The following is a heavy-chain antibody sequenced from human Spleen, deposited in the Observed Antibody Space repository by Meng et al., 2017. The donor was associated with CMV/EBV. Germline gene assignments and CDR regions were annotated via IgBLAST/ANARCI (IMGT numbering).Heavy chain of an antibody. V-gene: IGHV3-48*02. J-gene: IGHJ4*02. Sequence: GGSLRLSCVASGFTFVSYGMHWVRQAPGKGLEWVSHISLTGNTIYYADSVRGRFTISRDSAKNSLYLQINSLRDEDTAVYYCAREAPAGPLDNWGQGTLVTVSS. CDR3: AREAPAGPLDN. CDR2: ISLTGNTI. CDR1: GFTFVSYG. D-gene: IGHD6-13*01.